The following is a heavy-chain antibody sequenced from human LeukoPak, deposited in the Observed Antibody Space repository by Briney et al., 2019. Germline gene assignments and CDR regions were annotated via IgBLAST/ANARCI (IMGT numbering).Heavy chain of an antibody. CDR3: ARAPRITMVRGVIYWFDP. V-gene: IGHV1-8*03. CDR2: MNPNSGNT. J-gene: IGHJ5*02. CDR1: GYTFTSYD. D-gene: IGHD3-10*01. Sequence: ASVKVSCKASGYTFTSYDINWVRQAPGQGLEWMGWMNPNSGNTGYAQKFQGRVTITRNTSISTAYMELSSLRSEDTAVYYCARAPRITMVRGVIYWFDPWGQGTLVTVSS.